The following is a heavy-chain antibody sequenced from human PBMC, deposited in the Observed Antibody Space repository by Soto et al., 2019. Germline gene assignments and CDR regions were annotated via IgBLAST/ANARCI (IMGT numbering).Heavy chain of an antibody. J-gene: IGHJ6*02. CDR2: FFSDAER. CDR1: GFSLTNGRMG. V-gene: IGHV2-26*01. Sequence: QVTLKVSGPVLVKPTETLTLTCSVSGFSLTNGRMGVSWISQPPGKALEWLAHFFSDAERSYSTSMQSRLNMYKDSSGSQVVLTMTNMAPADTATYFCARMDGDYNYYGLDVWGHGIAVTVSS. CDR3: ARMDGDYNYYGLDV. D-gene: IGHD4-17*01.